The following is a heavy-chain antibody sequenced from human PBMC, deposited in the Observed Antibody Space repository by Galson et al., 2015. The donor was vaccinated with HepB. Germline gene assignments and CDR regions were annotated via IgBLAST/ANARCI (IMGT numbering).Heavy chain of an antibody. CDR1: GFTFDDYA. J-gene: IGHJ3*02. CDR3: AKGFLWFGESLDAFDI. Sequence: LRLSCAASGFTFDDYAMHWVRQAPGKGLEWVAGISWNSGSIGYADSVKGRFTISRDNAKNSLYLQMHSLRAEDTALYYCAKGFLWFGESLDAFDIWGQGTMVTVSS. D-gene: IGHD3-10*01. CDR2: ISWNSGSI. V-gene: IGHV3-9*01.